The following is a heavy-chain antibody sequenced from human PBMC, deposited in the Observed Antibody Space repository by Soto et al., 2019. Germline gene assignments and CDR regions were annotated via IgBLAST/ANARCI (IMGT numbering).Heavy chain of an antibody. Sequence: PSETLSLTCTVSGGSINSGDYSWTWIRQPPGMGLEWIGCISHSGTAYYNPSLKSRVTISVDTSKNQFSLKLSSVAAADTAVYYCAKGWGASGTYYNLYDYWGQGTLVTVSS. V-gene: IGHV4-61*08. CDR1: GGSINSGDYS. J-gene: IGHJ4*02. CDR3: AKGWGASGTYYNLYDY. CDR2: ISHSGTA. D-gene: IGHD3-10*01.